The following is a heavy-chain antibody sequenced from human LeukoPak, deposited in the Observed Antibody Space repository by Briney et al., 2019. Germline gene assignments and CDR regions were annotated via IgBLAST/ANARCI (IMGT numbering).Heavy chain of an antibody. Sequence: SETLSLTCTVSGGSISISNYSWGWIRQPPGKGLEWIGSIYYSGTTYYNPSLNSRVTISVDTSKNQFSLKLNSVTAADTAVYYCARHPWDSGRYYFDYWGQGTLVTVSS. CDR2: IYYSGTT. CDR3: ARHPWDSGRYYFDY. CDR1: GGSISISNYS. D-gene: IGHD1-26*01. J-gene: IGHJ4*02. V-gene: IGHV4-39*01.